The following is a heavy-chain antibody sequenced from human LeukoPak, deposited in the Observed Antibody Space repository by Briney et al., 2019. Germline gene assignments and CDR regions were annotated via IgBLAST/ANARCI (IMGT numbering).Heavy chain of an antibody. CDR1: GYTFTSYA. D-gene: IGHD5-18*01. CDR2: INTNTGNP. V-gene: IGHV7-4-1*02. CDR3: ARVSYGYYYYYGMDV. J-gene: IGHJ6*02. Sequence: ASVKVSCKASGYTFTSYAMNWVRQAPGQGLEWMGWINTNTGNPTYAQGSTGRFVFSLDTSVSTAYLQISSLKAEDTAVYYCARVSYGYYYYYGMDVWGQGTTVTVSS.